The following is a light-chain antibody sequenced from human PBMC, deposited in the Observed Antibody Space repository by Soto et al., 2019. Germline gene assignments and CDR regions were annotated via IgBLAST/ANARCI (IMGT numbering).Light chain of an antibody. CDR2: EVS. CDR3: TSYTSSDTWV. Sequence: QSALTQPASVSGSPGQSITISCSGTSSDVGGYNFVSWYQQHPGKAPKLMIYEVSHRPSGVSNRFSGSKSDNTASLTISGLQAEDEADYYCTSYTSSDTWVFGGGTQLTVL. J-gene: IGLJ3*02. CDR1: SSDVGGYNF. V-gene: IGLV2-14*01.